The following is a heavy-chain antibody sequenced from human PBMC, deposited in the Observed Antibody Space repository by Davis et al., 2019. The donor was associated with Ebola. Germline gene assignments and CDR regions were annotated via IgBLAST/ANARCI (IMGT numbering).Heavy chain of an antibody. CDR3: ARGERTVTTPLAY. V-gene: IGHV3-74*01. J-gene: IGHJ4*02. CDR1: GFTFSGYW. Sequence: PGGSLRLSCAASGFTFSGYWMHWVRQAPGKGLVWVSRISGDGRITTYADSVKGRFSISRGNTKNTLYLQMYSLRAEDTAVYYCARGERTVTTPLAYWGQGALVTVSS. CDR2: ISGDGRIT. D-gene: IGHD4-11*01.